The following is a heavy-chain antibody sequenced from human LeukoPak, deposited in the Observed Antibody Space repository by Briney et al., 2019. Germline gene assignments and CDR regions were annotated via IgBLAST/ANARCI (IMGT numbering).Heavy chain of an antibody. CDR2: ISDTGGTT. CDR3: AKHYYGSGRTNYYFDY. V-gene: IGHV3-23*01. J-gene: IGHJ4*02. CDR1: GFSFRDFD. Sequence: GGTLRLSCEASGFSFRDFDMSWVRQAPGKGLEWVSSISDTGGTTYYADSVRGRFTISRDNSQNTLFLQMNSLRAEDTAVYNCAKHYYGSGRTNYYFDYWGQGTLVTVSS. D-gene: IGHD3-10*01.